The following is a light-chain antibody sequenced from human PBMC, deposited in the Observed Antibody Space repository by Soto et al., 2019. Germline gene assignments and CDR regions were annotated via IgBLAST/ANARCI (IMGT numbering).Light chain of an antibody. Sequence: ESVLTQFPDSLAVSVGEMAAIPSKSTPTALYPSANKSSFIWYQHKPGQPPVLLIHWASIRASGVPDRFSGSGSGTDFSLTISGVQAEDVAFYYCQQFYAVPRTFGPGPKVDI. V-gene: IGKV4-1*01. CDR3: QQFYAVPRT. CDR1: PTALYPSANKSS. J-gene: IGKJ3*01. CDR2: WAS.